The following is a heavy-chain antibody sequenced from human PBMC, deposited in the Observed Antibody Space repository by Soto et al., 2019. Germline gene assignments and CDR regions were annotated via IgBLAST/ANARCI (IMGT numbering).Heavy chain of an antibody. CDR2: INHSGST. CDR3: ATLPPRIVVTVLPIPY. J-gene: IGHJ4*02. Sequence: ETLSLTCAVYGGSFSGYYWTWIRQPPGTGLEWIGEINHSGSTNYNPSLKSRVTISVDTSKNHFSLNLMSLTAADTAVYYCATLPPRIVVTVLPIPYWGQGTQVTVSS. CDR1: GGSFSGYY. D-gene: IGHD2-21*01. V-gene: IGHV4-34*01.